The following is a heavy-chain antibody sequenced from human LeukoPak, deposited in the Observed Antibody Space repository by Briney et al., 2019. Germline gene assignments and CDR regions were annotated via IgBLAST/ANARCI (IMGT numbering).Heavy chain of an antibody. CDR1: GVSISRYY. CDR3: ARDHPGQQLQGVGFYYYYYMDV. D-gene: IGHD6-13*01. V-gene: IGHV4-4*07. Sequence: SETLSLTCTVSGVSISRYYWSWIPQPAGKGPEWIWHIYTSGSTNYNPSLKSRVTMSVDTSKNQFSLKLSSVTAADTAVYYCARDHPGQQLQGVGFYYYYYMDVWGKGTTVTVSS. J-gene: IGHJ6*03. CDR2: IYTSGST.